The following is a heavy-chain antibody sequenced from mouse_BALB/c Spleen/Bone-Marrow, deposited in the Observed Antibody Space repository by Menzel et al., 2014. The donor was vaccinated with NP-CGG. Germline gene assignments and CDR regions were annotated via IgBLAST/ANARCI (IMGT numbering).Heavy chain of an antibody. CDR2: INPYNGDT. Sequence: EVKLVESGPELVKPGASVKISCKAPGYSFTGYFMNWVMQSHGKSLEWIGRINPYNGDTFYNQKFKGKATLTVDKSSSTAHMELRSLASEDSAVYYCARYYGQGAMDYWGQGTSVTVSS. CDR1: GYSFTGYF. V-gene: IGHV1-20*02. D-gene: IGHD1-2*01. J-gene: IGHJ4*01. CDR3: ARYYGQGAMDY.